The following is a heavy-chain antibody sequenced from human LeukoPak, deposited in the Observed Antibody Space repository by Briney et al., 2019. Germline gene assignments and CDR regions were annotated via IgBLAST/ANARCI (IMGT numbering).Heavy chain of an antibody. CDR2: ITGGGIGT. Sequence: PGGSLRLSYAPHPFTFSDYAMTSVRQDAGKRQDWDSAITGGGIGTYYADSVQGRFTISTDNSKNTLYLQMKSLRAEDTAVYYCAKEGAVAGMGYLDSWGHGNLVTVS. D-gene: IGHD6-19*01. V-gene: IGHV3-23*01. CDR1: PFTFSDYA. J-gene: IGHJ4*01. CDR3: AKEGAVAGMGYLDS.